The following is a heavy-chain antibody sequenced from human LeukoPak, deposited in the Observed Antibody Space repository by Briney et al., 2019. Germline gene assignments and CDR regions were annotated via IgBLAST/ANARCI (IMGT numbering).Heavy chain of an antibody. CDR2: IWYDGSKK. CDR1: GFTFSSYG. D-gene: IGHD2-2*01. CDR3: ARDKRPGPLYYFDY. Sequence: GGSLRLSCAASGFTFSSYGMHWVRQAPGKGLEWVAVIWYDGSKKYYADSVKGRFTISRDNSKNTLYLQMNSLRAEDTAVYYCARDKRPGPLYYFDYWGQGTLVTVSS. V-gene: IGHV3-33*01. J-gene: IGHJ4*02.